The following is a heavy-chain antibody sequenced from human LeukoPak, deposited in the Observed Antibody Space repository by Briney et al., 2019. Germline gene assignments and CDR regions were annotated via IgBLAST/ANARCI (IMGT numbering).Heavy chain of an antibody. CDR1: GGSISSYY. CDR2: IYTSGST. Sequence: PSETLSLTCTVSGGSISSYYWSWIRQPAGKGLEWIGRIYTSGSTNYNPSLKSRVTMSVDTSKNQFSLKLSSVTATDTAVYYCARDLGYYDSPTLTPTWGQGTLVTVSS. D-gene: IGHD3-22*01. J-gene: IGHJ5*02. V-gene: IGHV4-4*07. CDR3: ARDLGYYDSPTLTPT.